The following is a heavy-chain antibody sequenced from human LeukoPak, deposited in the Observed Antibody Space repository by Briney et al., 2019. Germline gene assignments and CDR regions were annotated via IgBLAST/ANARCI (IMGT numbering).Heavy chain of an antibody. CDR3: AKDGYSSGWAFDY. J-gene: IGHJ4*02. D-gene: IGHD6-19*01. V-gene: IGHV3-23*01. CDR2: ISGSGGST. CDR1: GFTFSSYA. Sequence: GGSLRLSCEASGFTFSSYAMSWVRQAPGKGLEWVSGISGSGGSTYYADSVKGRFTISRDNSKNTLYLQMNSLRAEDTAVYYCAKDGYSSGWAFDYWGQGTLVTVSS.